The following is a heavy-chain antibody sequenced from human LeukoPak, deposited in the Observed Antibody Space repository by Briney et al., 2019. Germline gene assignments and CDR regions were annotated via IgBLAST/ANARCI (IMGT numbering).Heavy chain of an antibody. D-gene: IGHD5-24*01. Sequence: SVKVSCKASGFTFTTPAMLWVRQARGQRPEGLGWIVVGSGNTNCAQKFQARVTITRDKSKGTAHMELTRLRSDDTAVYYCAAELEMATDAFDIWGQGTMVTVSS. V-gene: IGHV1-58*02. CDR3: AAELEMATDAFDI. CDR2: IVVGSGNT. J-gene: IGHJ3*02. CDR1: GFTFTTPA.